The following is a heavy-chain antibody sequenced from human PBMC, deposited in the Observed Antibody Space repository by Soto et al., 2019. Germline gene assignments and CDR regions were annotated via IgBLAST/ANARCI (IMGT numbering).Heavy chain of an antibody. V-gene: IGHV3-23*01. CDR3: AKAQHTVPGIVGATTFDY. Sequence: GGSLRLSCAASGFTFSSYAMSWVRQAPGKGLEWVSAISGSGGSTYYADSVKGRFTISRDNSKNTLYLQMNSLRAEDTAVYYCAKAQHTVPGIVGATTFDYWGQGTLVTVSS. CDR1: GFTFSSYA. CDR2: ISGSGGST. J-gene: IGHJ4*02. D-gene: IGHD1-26*01.